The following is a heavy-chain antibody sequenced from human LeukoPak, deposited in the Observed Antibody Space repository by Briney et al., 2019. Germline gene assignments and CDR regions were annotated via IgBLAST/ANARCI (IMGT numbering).Heavy chain of an antibody. D-gene: IGHD4-17*01. CDR1: GGTFSSYA. CDR2: IIPIFGTA. CDR3: AAPRTRDYGDYDPFDY. V-gene: IGHV1-69*13. Sequence: ASVKVSCKASGGTFSSYAISWVRQAPGQGLEWMGGIIPIFGTANYAQKFQGRVTITADESTSTAYMELSSLRSEDTAVYYCAAPRTRDYGDYDPFDYWGQGTLVTVSS. J-gene: IGHJ4*02.